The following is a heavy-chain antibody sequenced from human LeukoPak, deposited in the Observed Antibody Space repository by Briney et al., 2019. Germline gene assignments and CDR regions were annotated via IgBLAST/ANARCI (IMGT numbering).Heavy chain of an antibody. CDR3: ARVDYGVGFVDY. Sequence: GGSLGLSCAASGFTFSSYAMHWVRQAPGKGLEWVAVISYDGSNKYYADSVKGRFTISRDNSKNTLYLQMNSLRAEDTAVYYCARVDYGVGFVDYWGQGTLVTVSS. J-gene: IGHJ4*02. V-gene: IGHV3-30*04. D-gene: IGHD4-17*01. CDR1: GFTFSSYA. CDR2: ISYDGSNK.